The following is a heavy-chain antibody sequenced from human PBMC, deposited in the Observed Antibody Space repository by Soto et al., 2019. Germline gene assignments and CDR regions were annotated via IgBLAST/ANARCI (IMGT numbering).Heavy chain of an antibody. CDR3: ATTQWLHYYYSMDV. D-gene: IGHD6-19*01. J-gene: IGHJ6*02. V-gene: IGHV4-34*01. Sequence: SETLSLTCAVYGGSFSGYYWSWIRQPPGKGLEWIGEINHSGCTNYNPSLKSRVTISVDTSKNQFSLKLCSVTAADTAVYYCATTQWLHYYYSMDVWGQGTTVTVSS. CDR1: GGSFSGYY. CDR2: INHSGCT.